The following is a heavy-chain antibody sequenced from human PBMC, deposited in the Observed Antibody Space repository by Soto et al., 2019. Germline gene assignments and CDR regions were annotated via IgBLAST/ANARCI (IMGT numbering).Heavy chain of an antibody. J-gene: IGHJ4*01. D-gene: IGHD2-8*01. Sequence: PGGSLRLSRTASGFTFGSPYSHGIRWVRQSPGKGPEWISTISSNGANTHYAESVKGRFTISKDASRNTVHLHMNSLRAEDTATYFCVSWVSAHFDYWGHGTPVTVPS. CDR2: ISSNGANT. CDR3: VSWVSAHFDY. V-gene: IGHV3-23*01. CDR1: GFTFGSPYSHG.